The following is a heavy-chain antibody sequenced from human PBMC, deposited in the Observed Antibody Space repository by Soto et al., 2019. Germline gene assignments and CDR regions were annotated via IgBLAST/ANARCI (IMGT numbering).Heavy chain of an antibody. Sequence: GGSLRLSCAASGFTFSSYAMSWVRQAPGKGLEWVSAISGSGGSTYYADSVKGRFTISRDNSKNTLYLQMNSLRAEDTAVYYCAKDDGSWYVGDYMDVWGKGTTVTVSS. CDR2: ISGSGGST. CDR3: AKDDGSWYVGDYMDV. J-gene: IGHJ6*03. CDR1: GFTFSSYA. V-gene: IGHV3-23*01. D-gene: IGHD6-13*01.